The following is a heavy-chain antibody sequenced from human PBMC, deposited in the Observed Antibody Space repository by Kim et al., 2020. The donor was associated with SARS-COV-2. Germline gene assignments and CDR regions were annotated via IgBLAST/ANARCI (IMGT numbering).Heavy chain of an antibody. D-gene: IGHD1-26*01. CDR3: ARTHSGSYYSYFDY. Sequence: ADSVKGLFTIARDNSKNTLSLQMNSLRAEDTAVYYCARTHSGSYYSYFDYWGQGTLVTVSS. V-gene: IGHV3-30*01. J-gene: IGHJ4*02.